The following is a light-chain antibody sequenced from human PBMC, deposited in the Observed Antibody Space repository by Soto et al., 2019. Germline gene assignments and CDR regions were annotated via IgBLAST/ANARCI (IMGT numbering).Light chain of an antibody. Sequence: EIVLTQSPATLSLSPGERATLSCRASQSVSSSNLAWYQQKPGQAPRLVISGASSRAAGLPDRFSGSGSVTDFTLTISRLGPEDFAFYYCQHYDDSPPRYTFGQGTKLEIK. CDR1: QSVSSSN. V-gene: IGKV3-20*01. CDR3: QHYDDSPPRYT. CDR2: GAS. J-gene: IGKJ2*01.